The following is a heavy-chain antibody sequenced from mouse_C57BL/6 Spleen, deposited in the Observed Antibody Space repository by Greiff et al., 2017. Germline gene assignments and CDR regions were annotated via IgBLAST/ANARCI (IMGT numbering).Heavy chain of an antibody. CDR1: GYTFTGYW. D-gene: IGHD2-4*01. CDR3: ERCGGDYDGRPWFAY. Sequence: QVQLQQSGAELMKPGASVKLSCKATGYTFTGYWIEWVKQRPGHGLEWIGEILPGSGSTNYNEKFKGKATFTADTSSNTAYMQLSSLTTEDSAIYYGERCGGDYDGRPWFAYWGQGTLVTVSA. CDR2: ILPGSGST. V-gene: IGHV1-9*01. J-gene: IGHJ3*01.